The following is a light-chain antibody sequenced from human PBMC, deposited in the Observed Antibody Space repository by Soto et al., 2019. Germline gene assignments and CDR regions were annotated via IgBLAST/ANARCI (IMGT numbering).Light chain of an antibody. CDR2: LGS. J-gene: IGKJ5*01. Sequence: DIVMTQSPLSLPVTPGEPASISCRSSQSLLYSNEYTYLDWYLQKPGQSPQLLIYLGSNRASGVPDRFSGSGSGTDFTLKISRVEAEDVGVYYCMQALQTPITFGQGTRLEIK. CDR1: QSLLYSNEYTY. V-gene: IGKV2-28*01. CDR3: MQALQTPIT.